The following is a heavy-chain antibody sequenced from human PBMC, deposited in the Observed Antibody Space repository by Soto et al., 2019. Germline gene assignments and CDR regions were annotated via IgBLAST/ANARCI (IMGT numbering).Heavy chain of an antibody. CDR3: ARDTYFYGSGSYGP. Sequence: EVQLVESGGGLVKPGGSLRLSCAASGFTFSSYSMNWVRQAPGKGLEWVSSISSSSSYIYYADSVKGRFTSSRDNAKNSLFLQMNSLRAEDTAVYYCARDTYFYGSGSYGPWGQGTVVTVSS. V-gene: IGHV3-21*01. J-gene: IGHJ5*02. CDR2: ISSSSSYI. D-gene: IGHD3-10*01. CDR1: GFTFSSYS.